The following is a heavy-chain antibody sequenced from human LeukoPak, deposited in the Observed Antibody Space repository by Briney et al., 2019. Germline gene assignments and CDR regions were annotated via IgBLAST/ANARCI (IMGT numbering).Heavy chain of an antibody. CDR3: ARVLAVAGTRNLENDYYYMDD. CDR2: IIPIFGTA. D-gene: IGHD6-19*01. V-gene: IGHV1-69*13. Sequence: SVKVSCKASGYTFTGYYMHLVRQAPGQGLEWMGGIIPIFGTANYAQKFQGRVTITADESTSTAYMELSSLRSEDTAVYYCARVLAVAGTRNLENDYYYMDDWGKGTTVTVSS. J-gene: IGHJ6*03. CDR1: GYTFTGYY.